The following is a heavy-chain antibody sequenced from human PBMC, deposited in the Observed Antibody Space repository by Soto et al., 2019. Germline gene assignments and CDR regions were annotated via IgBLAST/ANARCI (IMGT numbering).Heavy chain of an antibody. Sequence: QVHLVQSGAEVKKPGASVKVSCKGSGYAFTTYGITWVRQAPGQGLEWMGWISAHNGNTNYAQKPQCRATVTRDTSTSPAYMELRSLRSDDTAVYYCARGRYGDYWGQGALVTVSS. D-gene: IGHD1-1*01. CDR1: GYAFTTYG. V-gene: IGHV1-18*01. CDR3: ARGRYGDY. CDR2: ISAHNGNT. J-gene: IGHJ4*02.